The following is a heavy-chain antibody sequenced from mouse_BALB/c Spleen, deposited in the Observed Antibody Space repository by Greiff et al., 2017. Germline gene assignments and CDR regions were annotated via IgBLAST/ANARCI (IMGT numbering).Heavy chain of an antibody. CDR1: GFSLTSYG. CDR2: IWAGGST. J-gene: IGHJ4*01. Sequence: QVTLKESGPGLVAPSQSLSITCTVSGFSLTSYGVHWVRQPPGKGLEWLGVIWAGGSTNYNSALMSRLSISKDNSKSQVFLKMNSLQTDDTAMYYCAREDYGSSYDAMDYWGQGTSVTVSS. CDR3: AREDYGSSYDAMDY. D-gene: IGHD1-1*01. V-gene: IGHV2-9*02.